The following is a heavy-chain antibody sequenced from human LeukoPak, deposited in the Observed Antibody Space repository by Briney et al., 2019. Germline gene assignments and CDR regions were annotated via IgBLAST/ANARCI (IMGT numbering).Heavy chain of an antibody. V-gene: IGHV4-34*01. D-gene: IGHD6-13*01. CDR1: RGSVSGYY. CDR2: ISHTGRS. J-gene: IGHJ4*02. CDR3: ARHGIVDSSRKYYFDY. Sequence: SETLSLTCAIYRGSVSGYYWSWIRQSPGKGLEWIGEISHTGRSKNNPSLKSRVTISEDMSKKQFSLKLNSVTAADTAVYYCARHGIVDSSRKYYFDYWGQGTLVTVSS.